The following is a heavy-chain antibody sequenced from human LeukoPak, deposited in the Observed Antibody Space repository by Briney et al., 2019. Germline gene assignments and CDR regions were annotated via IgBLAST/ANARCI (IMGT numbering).Heavy chain of an antibody. Sequence: GGTLRLSCAASGFTFGSYGMSWVRQAPGKGLEWVSVISGTGGSTYYADSVKGRFTISRDNSKNTLYLQMNSLRAEDTAVYYCAKGLRKLIVGSTEYYFDYWGQGTLVTVSS. CDR1: GFTFGSYG. CDR2: ISGTGGST. CDR3: AKGLRKLIVGSTEYYFDY. V-gene: IGHV3-23*01. J-gene: IGHJ4*02. D-gene: IGHD1-26*01.